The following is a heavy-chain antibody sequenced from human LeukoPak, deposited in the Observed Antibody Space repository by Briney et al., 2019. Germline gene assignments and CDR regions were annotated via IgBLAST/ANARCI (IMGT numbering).Heavy chain of an antibody. CDR2: ISSSGGTI. CDR1: GFTFSSYE. CDR3: AREVLSTGFPIGTYYYDSSGYRRHFDY. Sequence: PGGSLRLSCAASGFTFSSYEMNWVRQAPGKGLEWVSYISSSGGTIYYADSVKGRFTISRDNAKKSLYLQMNSLRAEDTAVYYCAREVLSTGFPIGTYYYDSSGYRRHFDYWGQGTLVTVSS. V-gene: IGHV3-48*03. D-gene: IGHD3-22*01. J-gene: IGHJ4*02.